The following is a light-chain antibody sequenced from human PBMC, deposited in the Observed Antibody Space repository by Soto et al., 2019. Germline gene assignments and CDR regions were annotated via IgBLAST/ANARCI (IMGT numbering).Light chain of an antibody. CDR3: QSYDSSNVV. CDR1: SGSIASNY. Sequence: NFMLTQPHSVSESPGKTITISCTRISGSIASNYVQWYQQRPGSAPTTVIYEDNQRPSGVPDRFSGSIDSSSNSASLTISGLKTEDEADYYCQSYDSSNVVFGGGTKVTVL. CDR2: EDN. V-gene: IGLV6-57*03. J-gene: IGLJ2*01.